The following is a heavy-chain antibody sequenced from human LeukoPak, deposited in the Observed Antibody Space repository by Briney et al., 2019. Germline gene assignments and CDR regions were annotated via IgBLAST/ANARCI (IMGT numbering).Heavy chain of an antibody. CDR2: ISSNGGIT. CDR1: GFTFSSYA. J-gene: IGHJ4*02. CDR3: VKDLGYSGYAFDY. V-gene: IGHV3-64D*06. Sequence: GGSLRLSCSASGFTFSSYAMHWVRQAPGKGLEYVSAISSNGGITYYADTVKGRFTISRDNSKNTLYLQMSSLRAEDTAVYYCVKDLGYSGYAFDYWGQGTLVTVSS. D-gene: IGHD5-12*01.